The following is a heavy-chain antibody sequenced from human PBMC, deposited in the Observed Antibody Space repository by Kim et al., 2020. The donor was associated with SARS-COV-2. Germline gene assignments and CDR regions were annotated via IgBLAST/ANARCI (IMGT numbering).Heavy chain of an antibody. CDR1: GGSFSGYY. Sequence: SETLSLTCAVYGGSFSGYYWSWIRQPPGKGLEWIGEINHSGSTNYNPSLKSRVTISVDTSKNQFSLKLSSVTAADTAVYYCARIIVGATLPNYYYYGMDVWGQGTPVTVSS. V-gene: IGHV4-34*01. CDR3: ARIIVGATLPNYYYYGMDV. D-gene: IGHD1-26*01. J-gene: IGHJ6*02. CDR2: INHSGST.